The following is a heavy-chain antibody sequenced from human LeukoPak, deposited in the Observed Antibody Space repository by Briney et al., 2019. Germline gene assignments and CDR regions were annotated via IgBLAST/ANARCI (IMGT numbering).Heavy chain of an antibody. CDR3: AKDTSPLWACSGGSCYPGYNWFDP. CDR1: GFTFDDYA. CDR2: ISGDGGST. Sequence: PGGSLRLSCAASGFTFDDYAMHWVRQAPGKGLEWVSLISGDGGSTYYADSVKVRFTISRDNSKNSLYLQMNSLRTEDTALYYCAKDTSPLWACSGGSCYPGYNWFDPWGQGTLVTVSS. J-gene: IGHJ5*02. D-gene: IGHD2-15*01. V-gene: IGHV3-43*02.